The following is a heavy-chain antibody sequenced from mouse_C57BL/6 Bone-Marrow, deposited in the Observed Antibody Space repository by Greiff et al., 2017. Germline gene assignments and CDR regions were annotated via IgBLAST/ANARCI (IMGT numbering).Heavy chain of an antibody. J-gene: IGHJ2*01. CDR3: VRHEYYYDGFDY. V-gene: IGHV10-1*01. CDR1: GFSFNTYA. CDR2: IRSKSNNYAT. D-gene: IGHD1-1*01. Sequence: EVKVEESGGGLVQPKGSLKLSCAASGFSFNTYAMNWVRQAPGKGLEWVARIRSKSNNYATSYADSVKDRFTISRDDSESMLYLQMNNLKTEDTAMYYCVRHEYYYDGFDYWGQGTTLTVSS.